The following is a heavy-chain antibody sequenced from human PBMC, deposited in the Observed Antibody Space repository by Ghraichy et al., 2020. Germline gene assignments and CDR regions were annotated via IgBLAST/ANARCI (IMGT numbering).Heavy chain of an antibody. CDR1: GFTFSSYG. D-gene: IGHD6-13*01. J-gene: IGHJ4*02. Sequence: LSLTCAASGFTFSSYGMHWVRQAPGKGLEWVAVIWYDGSNKYYADSVKGRFTISRDNSKNTLYLQMNSLRAEDTAVYYCARSGSSSSWYYFDYWGQGTLVTVSS. CDR2: IWYDGSNK. V-gene: IGHV3-33*01. CDR3: ARSGSSSSWYYFDY.